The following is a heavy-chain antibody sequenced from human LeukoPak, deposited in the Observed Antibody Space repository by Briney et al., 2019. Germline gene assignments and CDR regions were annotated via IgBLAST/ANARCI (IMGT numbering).Heavy chain of an antibody. CDR2: IYTSGST. D-gene: IGHD6-6*01. Sequence: SETLSLPCTVSGGPISSYHWIWLRQPTGKALEWIGRIYTSGSTNYNPSLKSRVTMSVDTSKNQFSLKLSSVAAADTAVYYCAIAARSWEYFDYWGQGTLVTVSS. CDR1: GGPISSYH. V-gene: IGHV4-4*07. J-gene: IGHJ4*02. CDR3: AIAARSWEYFDY.